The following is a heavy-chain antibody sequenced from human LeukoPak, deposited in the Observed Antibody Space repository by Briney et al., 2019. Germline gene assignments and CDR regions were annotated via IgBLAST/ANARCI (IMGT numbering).Heavy chain of an antibody. CDR1: GGTFSGYY. J-gene: IGHJ4*02. CDR2: INDSGSP. V-gene: IGHV4-34*01. Sequence: SETLSLTCAAYGGTFSGYYWSWIRQAPGKGLEWIGEINDSGSPNCNPSLKNRVTISVDTSKNQFSLTLSSVTDADTAVYYCARVIDHDTSGYYLGYWGQGTLVTVSS. CDR3: ARVIDHDTSGYYLGY. D-gene: IGHD3-22*01.